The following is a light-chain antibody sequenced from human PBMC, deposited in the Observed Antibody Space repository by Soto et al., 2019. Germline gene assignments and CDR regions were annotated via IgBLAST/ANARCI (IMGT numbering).Light chain of an antibody. CDR1: QSVSSF. CDR2: GAS. Sequence: ESVLTQSPGTLSLSPGERATLSCRASQSVSSFLAWYQKKPGQAPRLLIYGASCRATGIPDRFSGSGSGTDFTLTISRLEPEDFAVYYCQQYGSSPNTFGQGTKVEIK. CDR3: QQYGSSPNT. J-gene: IGKJ1*01. V-gene: IGKV3-20*01.